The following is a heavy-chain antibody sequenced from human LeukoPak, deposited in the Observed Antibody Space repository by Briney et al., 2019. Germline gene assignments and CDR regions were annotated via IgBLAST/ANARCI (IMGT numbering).Heavy chain of an antibody. J-gene: IGHJ4*02. V-gene: IGHV4-39*07. CDR3: ARVTVSNYFDY. CDR1: GDSIYRTPYY. CDR2: IHYSGSA. Sequence: SETLSLTCTVSGDSIYRTPYYWGWIRQPPGKGLEYICKIHYSGSAYYTPSLRSRLTISVDTSKNQFSLKLSSVAAADTAVYYCARVTVSNYFDYWGQGTLVTVSS.